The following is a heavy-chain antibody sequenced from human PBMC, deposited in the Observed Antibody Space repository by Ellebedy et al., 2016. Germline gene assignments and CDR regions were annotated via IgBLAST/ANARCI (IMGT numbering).Heavy chain of an antibody. CDR3: ARNYCSGGSCYGNYYYYYGMDG. J-gene: IGHJ6*02. V-gene: IGHV1-69*13. CDR1: GYTFTGYY. Sequence: SVKVSCXASGYTFTGYYMHWVRQAPGQGLEWMGGIIPIFGTANYAQKFQGRVTITADESTSTAYMELSSLRSEDTAVYYCARNYCSGGSCYGNYYYYYGMDGWGQGTTVTVSS. D-gene: IGHD2-15*01. CDR2: IIPIFGTA.